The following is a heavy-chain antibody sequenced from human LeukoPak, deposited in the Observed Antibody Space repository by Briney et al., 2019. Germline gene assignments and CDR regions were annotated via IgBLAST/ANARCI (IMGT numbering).Heavy chain of an antibody. Sequence: SETLSLTCTVSGGSISSYYGSWIRQPPGKGLEWIGYIYYSGSTNYNPSLKSRVAISVDTSKNQFSLKLSSVTAADTAVYYCARGSGGSHYDYWGQGTLVTVSS. V-gene: IGHV4-59*01. J-gene: IGHJ4*02. CDR2: IYYSGST. CDR3: ARGSGGSHYDY. D-gene: IGHD1-26*01. CDR1: GGSISSYY.